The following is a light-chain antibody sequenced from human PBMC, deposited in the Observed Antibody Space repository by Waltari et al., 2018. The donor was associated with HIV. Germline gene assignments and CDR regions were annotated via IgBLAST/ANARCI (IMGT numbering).Light chain of an antibody. V-gene: IGLV1-44*01. CDR1: SSHIGSTT. CDR3: AAWDDSLNGVI. Sequence: HSVLTQPPSASAPPGTRVTIPCSGCSSHIGSTTVHWCQQLPGTAPKLLIYNNNQRPSGVPDRFSGSKSGTSASLAISGLQSEDEADYYCAAWDDSLNGVIFGGGTKLTVL. CDR2: NNN. J-gene: IGLJ2*01.